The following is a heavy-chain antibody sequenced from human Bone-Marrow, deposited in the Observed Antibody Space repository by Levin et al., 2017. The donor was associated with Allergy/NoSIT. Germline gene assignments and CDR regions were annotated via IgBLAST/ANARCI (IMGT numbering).Heavy chain of an antibody. D-gene: IGHD3/OR15-3a*01. Sequence: RGESLKISCKGSGYSFTSYWIGWVRQMPGKGLEWMGIIYPGDSDTRYSPSFQGQVTISADKSISTAYLQWSSLKASDTAMYYCARWKGDWLLTYYFDYWGQGTLVTVSS. CDR2: IYPGDSDT. V-gene: IGHV5-51*01. CDR3: ARWKGDWLLTYYFDY. CDR1: GYSFTSYW. J-gene: IGHJ4*02.